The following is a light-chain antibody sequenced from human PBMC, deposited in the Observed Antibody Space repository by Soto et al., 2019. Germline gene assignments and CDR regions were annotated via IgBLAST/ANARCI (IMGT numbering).Light chain of an antibody. J-gene: IGKJ2*01. Sequence: DIPMTQSPSSLSASVGARVTITCQASQDISNYLNWYQQKPGKAPKLLIYDASNLETGVPSRFSGSGSGTDFTFTISSLQPEDIATYYCQQYDNLPPGYTVGQGTKLEIK. CDR2: DAS. V-gene: IGKV1-33*01. CDR3: QQYDNLPPGYT. CDR1: QDISNY.